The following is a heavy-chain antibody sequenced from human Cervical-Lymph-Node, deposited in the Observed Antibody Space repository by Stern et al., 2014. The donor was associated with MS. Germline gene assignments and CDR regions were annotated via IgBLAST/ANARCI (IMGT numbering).Heavy chain of an antibody. Sequence: VQLVQSGAEVRKPGASVKVSCTVSGYTFVNYGIGWVRQAPGQGLEGMGWISVHNGKTKYAQNLQGRVTMTTDTTTSAVHMELRNLRSDDTAVYYCASFVTTGGSGSFDYWGQGTLVAVSS. V-gene: IGHV1-18*01. CDR1: GYTFVNYG. J-gene: IGHJ4*02. D-gene: IGHD3-10*01. CDR2: ISVHNGKT. CDR3: ASFVTTGGSGSFDY.